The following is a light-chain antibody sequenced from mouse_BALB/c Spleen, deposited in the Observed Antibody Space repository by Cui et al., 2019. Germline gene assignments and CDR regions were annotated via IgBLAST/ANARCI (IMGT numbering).Light chain of an antibody. CDR3: HQWSSYPWT. Sequence: QLVLTQSPAIMSASLGEEITLPCSASSSVSYMHWYQQKSGTSPKLLIYSTSNLASGVPSRFSGSGSGTFYSLTISSVEAEDAADYYCHQWSSYPWTFGGGTKLEIK. CDR1: SSVSY. J-gene: IGKJ1*01. V-gene: IGKV4-80*01. CDR2: STS.